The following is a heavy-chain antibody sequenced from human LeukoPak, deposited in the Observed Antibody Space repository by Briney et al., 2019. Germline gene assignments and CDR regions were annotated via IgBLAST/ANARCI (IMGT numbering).Heavy chain of an antibody. CDR3: AKCSGGSCYLDY. J-gene: IGHJ4*02. V-gene: IGHV3-23*01. CDR1: GFTFSSYA. Sequence: PGGSLRLSCAVSGFTFSSYAMSWVRQAPGKGLEWVSAISGSGGSTYYADSVKGRFTISRDNSKNTLYLQMNSLRAEDTAVYYCAKCSGGSCYLDYWGQGTLVTVSS. D-gene: IGHD2-15*01. CDR2: ISGSGGST.